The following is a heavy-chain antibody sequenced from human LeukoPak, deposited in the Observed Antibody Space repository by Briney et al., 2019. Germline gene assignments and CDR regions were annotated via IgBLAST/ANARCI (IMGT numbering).Heavy chain of an antibody. Sequence: PGGSLRLSCAASGFTLSDYYMSWIRQAPGKGLEWVAVISYDGSNKYYADSVKGRFTISRDNSKNTLYLQMNSLRAEDTAVYYCARRSSEWLLYYFDYWGQGTLVTVSS. V-gene: IGHV3-30-3*01. CDR2: ISYDGSNK. J-gene: IGHJ4*02. D-gene: IGHD3-3*01. CDR3: ARRSSEWLLYYFDY. CDR1: GFTLSDYY.